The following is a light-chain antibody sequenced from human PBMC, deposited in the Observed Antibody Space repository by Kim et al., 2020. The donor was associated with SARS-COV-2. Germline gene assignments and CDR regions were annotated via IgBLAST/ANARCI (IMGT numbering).Light chain of an antibody. CDR1: QDISNY. V-gene: IGKV1-33*01. CDR2: DAS. J-gene: IGKJ4*01. CDR3: QQYDNLPPGT. Sequence: DIQMTQSPSSLSASVGDRVTITCQASQDISNYLNWYQQKPGKAPKLLIYDASNLETGVPSRFSGSGSGTDFTFTISSLQPEDIATYYCQQYDNLPPGTFGGGTEVDIK.